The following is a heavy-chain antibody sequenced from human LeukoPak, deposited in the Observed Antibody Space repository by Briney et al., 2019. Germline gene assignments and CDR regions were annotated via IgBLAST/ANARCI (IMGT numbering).Heavy chain of an antibody. D-gene: IGHD3-10*01. V-gene: IGHV4-34*11. CDR2: IYYSGSST. CDR3: ARTSRHYYGSGTNLTPWPAGMDV. CDR1: GGSFSGYY. J-gene: IGHJ6*02. Sequence: KPSETLSLTCAVYGGSFSGYYWSWIRQPPGKELEWIGSIYYSGSSTKYNPSLKSRVTVSVDTSKSQFFLKLNSATAADTAVYFCARTSRHYYGSGTNLTPWPAGMDVWGQGTTVTVSS.